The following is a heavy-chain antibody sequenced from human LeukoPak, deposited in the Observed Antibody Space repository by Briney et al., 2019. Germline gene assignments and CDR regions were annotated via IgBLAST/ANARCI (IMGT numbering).Heavy chain of an antibody. V-gene: IGHV4-34*01. CDR3: ARGGSSGYIY. D-gene: IGHD3-22*01. J-gene: IGHJ4*02. CDR2: INHSGST. Sequence: PGGSLRLSCAASGFTFSDYYMSWIRQAPGKGLEWIGEINHSGSTNYNPSLKSRVTISVDTSKNQFSLELSSVTAADTAVYYCARGGSSGYIYRGQGTLVTVSS. CDR1: GFTFSDYY.